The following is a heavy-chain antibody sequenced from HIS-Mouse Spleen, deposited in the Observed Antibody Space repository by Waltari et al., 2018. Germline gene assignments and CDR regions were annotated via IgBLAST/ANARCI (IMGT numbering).Heavy chain of an antibody. CDR1: GFSLSTSGMG. V-gene: IGHV2-70*15. Sequence: QVTLRESGPALVKPTQTLTLTCTFSGFSLSTSGMGVRWIRQPPGKALEWLARIDWDDDKYYSTSLKTRLTISKDTSKNQVVLTMTNMDPVDTATYYCARIAEGYSSGWYAFDYWGQGTLVTVSS. CDR3: ARIAEGYSSGWYAFDY. J-gene: IGHJ4*02. CDR2: IDWDDDK. D-gene: IGHD6-19*01.